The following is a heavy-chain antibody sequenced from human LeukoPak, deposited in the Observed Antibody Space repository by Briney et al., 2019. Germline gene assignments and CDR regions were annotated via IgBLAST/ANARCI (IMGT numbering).Heavy chain of an antibody. J-gene: IGHJ4*02. Sequence: GGSLRLSCAASGFTFSDYWMSWVRQAPGKGLEWVANIKQDGCEIYYAASVKGRFTISRDNTKNSLYLQMNSLRAEDTAVYYCARRYFDSWGQGTLVTVSS. CDR1: GFTFSDYW. CDR3: ARRYFDS. V-gene: IGHV3-7*01. CDR2: IKQDGCEI.